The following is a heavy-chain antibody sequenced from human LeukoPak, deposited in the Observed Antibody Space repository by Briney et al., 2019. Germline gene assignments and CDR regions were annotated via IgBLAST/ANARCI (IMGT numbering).Heavy chain of an antibody. CDR3: ARLSGAPVRHPIYHFDY. CDR2: IYHSGST. J-gene: IGHJ4*02. D-gene: IGHD2-2*02. Sequence: SETLSLTCAVSGYSISSGYYWGWIRQPPGKGLEWIGNIYHSGSTYKNPSLKSRVTISLDTSKNQFSLKLSSVTAADTAMYYCARLSGAPVRHPIYHFDYWGQGTLVTVSS. CDR1: GYSISSGYY. V-gene: IGHV4-38-2*01.